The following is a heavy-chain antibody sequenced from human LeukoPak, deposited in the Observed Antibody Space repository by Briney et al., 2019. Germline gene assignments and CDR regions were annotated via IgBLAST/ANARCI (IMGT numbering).Heavy chain of an antibody. V-gene: IGHV3-33*01. CDR3: ATSGSYYRFEY. CDR2: IWYEGSNK. CDR1: GFTFSSYG. D-gene: IGHD1-26*01. Sequence: GGSLRLSCAASGFTFSSYGMHWVSQAPAKGREWVAVIWYEGSNKYYADSVKGRFTISRDNSKNTLYLQMNSLRAEDTAVYYCATSGSYYRFEYWGQGTLVTVSS. J-gene: IGHJ4*02.